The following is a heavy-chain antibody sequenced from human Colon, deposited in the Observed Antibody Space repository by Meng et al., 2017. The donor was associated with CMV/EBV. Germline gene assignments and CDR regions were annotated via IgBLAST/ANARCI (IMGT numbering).Heavy chain of an antibody. CDR3: AREGPSAYYYGMDV. J-gene: IGHJ6*02. CDR1: GFTFSSYS. Sequence: GEALKISCAASGFTFSSYSMNLVRQAPGKGLEWVSSISSSSSYIYYADSVKGRFTISRDNAKNSLYLQMNSLRAEDTAVYYCAREGPSAYYYGMDVWGQGTTVTVSS. CDR2: ISSSSSYI. V-gene: IGHV3-21*01.